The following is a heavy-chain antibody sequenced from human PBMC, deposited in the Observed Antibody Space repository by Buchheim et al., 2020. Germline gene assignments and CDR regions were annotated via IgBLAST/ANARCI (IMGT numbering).Heavy chain of an antibody. J-gene: IGHJ4*02. Sequence: EMQVVESGGGLVQPGRSLRLSCTVSVFRFGDYIMSWVRQAPGRGLEWVGFIRMKTNGGTTAYAPSVKGRFTIPRDDSTSIAYLQMNSLKTEDTAVYYCTRHADLTGWPFDIWGQGAL. CDR2: IRMKTNGGTT. CDR3: TRHADLTGWPFDI. D-gene: IGHD3-9*01. CDR1: VFRFGDYI. V-gene: IGHV3-49*04.